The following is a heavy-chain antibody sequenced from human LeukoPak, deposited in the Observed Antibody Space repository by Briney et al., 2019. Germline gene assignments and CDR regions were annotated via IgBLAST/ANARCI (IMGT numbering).Heavy chain of an antibody. CDR2: IYHSGGT. CDR1: GGSISSGGYS. CDR3: ARASVAARGYYFDN. J-gene: IGHJ4*02. Sequence: SQTLSLTCAVSGGSISSGGYSWSWIRQPPGKGLEWIGYIYHSGGTYSDPSLRSRVTISVDRSKNQFSLKLSSVTAADTAVYYCARASVAARGYYFDNWGQGTLVTVSS. D-gene: IGHD6-19*01. V-gene: IGHV4-30-2*01.